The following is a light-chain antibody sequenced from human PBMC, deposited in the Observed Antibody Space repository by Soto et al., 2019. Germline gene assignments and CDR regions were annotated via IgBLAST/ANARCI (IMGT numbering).Light chain of an antibody. V-gene: IGKV3-15*01. Sequence: DIEMTQSPPILSVSPGEGATLSCRASQRISTNLAWYQHIPGQAPRLLIVSSSRRPTDVPARFSGSGSGTDFTLTISSLQSEDSAFYYCQQYNNLPPTFGQGTKVDLK. CDR3: QQYNNLPPT. CDR1: QRISTN. J-gene: IGKJ1*01. CDR2: SSS.